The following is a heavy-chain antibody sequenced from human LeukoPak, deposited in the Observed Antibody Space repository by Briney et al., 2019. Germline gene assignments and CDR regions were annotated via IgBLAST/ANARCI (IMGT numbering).Heavy chain of an antibody. CDR1: GGSINTYY. V-gene: IGHV4-4*07. J-gene: IGHJ5*02. D-gene: IGHD2-21*01. CDR3: ARAILRRIVGWAPFELSNWFDP. CDR2: IYTSGST. Sequence: SETLSLTCTVSGGSINTYYWSWLRQPAGKGLEYIGRIYTSGSTNYNPSLKSRVTMSVDTSKNQFSLKLSSVTAADTAVYYCARAILRRIVGWAPFELSNWFDPWGQGTLVTVSS.